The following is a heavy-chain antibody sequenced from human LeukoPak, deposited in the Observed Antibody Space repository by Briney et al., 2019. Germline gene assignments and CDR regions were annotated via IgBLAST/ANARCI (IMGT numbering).Heavy chain of an antibody. CDR3: AREVPAAIGWFDP. V-gene: IGHV1-69*13. CDR1: GGTFSSYA. Sequence: SVTVSCKASGGTFSSYAISWVRQAPGQGLEWMGGIIPIFGTANYAQKFQGRVTITADESTSTAYMELSSLRSEDTAVYYCAREVPAAIGWFDPWGQGTLVTVSS. D-gene: IGHD2-2*02. CDR2: IIPIFGTA. J-gene: IGHJ5*02.